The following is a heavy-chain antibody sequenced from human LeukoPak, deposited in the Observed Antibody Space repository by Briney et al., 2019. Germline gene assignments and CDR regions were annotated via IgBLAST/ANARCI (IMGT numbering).Heavy chain of an antibody. CDR3: AKAPVTTCSGAYCSPFDY. CDR2: ITLSLTTI. J-gene: IGHJ4*02. Sequence: PGGSLRLSCAASVFTFRNYNMHWGRHDPGEGRGWISYITLSLTTIYYADSVKSRFTISRDSSKNTLCLQMNRLRAEHAAVYYCAKAPVTTCSGAYCSPFDYWGQGTLVTVSS. CDR1: VFTFRNYN. V-gene: IGHV3-48*01. D-gene: IGHD2-21*01.